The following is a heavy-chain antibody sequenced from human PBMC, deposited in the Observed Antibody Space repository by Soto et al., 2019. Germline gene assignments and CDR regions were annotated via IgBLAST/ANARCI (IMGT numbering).Heavy chain of an antibody. Sequence: ASVKVSCKASGYTFTSYDINWVRQATGQGLEWMGWMNPNSGNTGYAQKFQGRVTMTRNTSIGTAYMELSSLRSEDTAVYYCARGSNYDFWSGYWSGGPYYYYMDVWGKGTTVTVSS. CDR2: MNPNSGNT. CDR3: ARGSNYDFWSGYWSGGPYYYYMDV. D-gene: IGHD3-3*01. J-gene: IGHJ6*03. V-gene: IGHV1-8*01. CDR1: GYTFTSYD.